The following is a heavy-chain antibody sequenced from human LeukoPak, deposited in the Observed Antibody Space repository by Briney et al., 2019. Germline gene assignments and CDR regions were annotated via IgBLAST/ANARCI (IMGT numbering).Heavy chain of an antibody. Sequence: GGSLRLSCAASGFTFSSYAMHWVRQAPGKGLEWVAVISYEGSNKYYADSVKGRFTISRDNSKNTLYLQMNSLRAEDTAVYYCARGGSITMVRGVTRYYYYGMDVWGQGTTVTVSS. J-gene: IGHJ6*02. D-gene: IGHD3-10*01. CDR3: ARGGSITMVRGVTRYYYYGMDV. CDR2: ISYEGSNK. V-gene: IGHV3-30-3*01. CDR1: GFTFSSYA.